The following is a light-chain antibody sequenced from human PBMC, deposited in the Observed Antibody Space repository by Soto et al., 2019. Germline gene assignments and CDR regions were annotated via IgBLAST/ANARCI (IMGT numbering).Light chain of an antibody. Sequence: EIVMTQSPASLSVSPGVRATLSCKASQSVINNLAWYQQKPCQDPRLLSYGSSARATGIPARFSGSGSETEFPLTISSLQSEDSAVYYCQHYNNWPPWAFGQGTKVDIK. CDR3: QHYNNWPPWA. V-gene: IGKV3-15*01. CDR1: QSVINN. CDR2: GSS. J-gene: IGKJ1*01.